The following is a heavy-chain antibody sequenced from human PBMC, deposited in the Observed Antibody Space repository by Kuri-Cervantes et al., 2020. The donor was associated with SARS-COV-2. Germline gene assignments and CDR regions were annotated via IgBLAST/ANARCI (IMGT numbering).Heavy chain of an antibody. CDR1: GFTFSSYA. Sequence: GESLKISCAASGFTFSSYAMSWVRQAPGKGLEWVSAISGSGGSIYYADSVKGRFTISRDNSKNTLYLQMNSLRAEDTAVYYCAKDHGYSSSWPIDYWGQGTLVTVSS. CDR2: ISGSGGSI. V-gene: IGHV3-23*01. J-gene: IGHJ4*02. CDR3: AKDHGYSSSWPIDY. D-gene: IGHD6-13*01.